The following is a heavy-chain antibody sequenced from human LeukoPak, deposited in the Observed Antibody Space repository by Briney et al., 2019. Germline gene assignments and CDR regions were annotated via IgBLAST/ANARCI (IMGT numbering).Heavy chain of an antibody. CDR1: GYSFTSYW. D-gene: IGHD6-19*01. J-gene: IGHJ4*02. CDR3: ARRGSGWYWDY. V-gene: IGHV5-51*01. CDR2: IYPGDSDT. Sequence: GEDLKISCKGSGYSFTSYWLGWVRQMPGEGLEWMGIIYPGDSDTRYSPSFQGQVTISADKSISTAYLQWSSLKASGTAMYYCARRGSGWYWDYWGQGTLVTVSS.